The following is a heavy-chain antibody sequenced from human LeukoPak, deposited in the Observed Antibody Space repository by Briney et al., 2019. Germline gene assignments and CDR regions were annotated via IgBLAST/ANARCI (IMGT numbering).Heavy chain of an antibody. CDR2: ISYDGKDK. V-gene: IGHV3-30*18. CDR3: AKDLGTGYNSFDH. J-gene: IGHJ4*02. Sequence: SGGPLRLSCVASGFTFSRHGMHWVRQAPAKGLEWLTVISYDGKDKYYADSVKGRFTISRDTSKNTVYLQMNGLSAEDTAVYHCAKDLGTGYNSFDHWGQGTLVTVSS. D-gene: IGHD5-24*01. CDR1: GFTFSRHG.